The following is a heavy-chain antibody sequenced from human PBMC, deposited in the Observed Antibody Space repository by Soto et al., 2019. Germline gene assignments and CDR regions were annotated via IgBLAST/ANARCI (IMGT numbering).Heavy chain of an antibody. CDR2: ISYDGSNK. Sequence: PGGSLRLSCAASGFTFSSYAMHWVRQAPGKGLEWVAVISYDGSNKYYADSVKGRFTISRDNSKNTLYLQMNSLRAEDTAVYYCARDQGLDAFDIWGQGTMVTV. V-gene: IGHV3-30-3*01. J-gene: IGHJ3*02. CDR1: GFTFSSYA. D-gene: IGHD6-25*01. CDR3: ARDQGLDAFDI.